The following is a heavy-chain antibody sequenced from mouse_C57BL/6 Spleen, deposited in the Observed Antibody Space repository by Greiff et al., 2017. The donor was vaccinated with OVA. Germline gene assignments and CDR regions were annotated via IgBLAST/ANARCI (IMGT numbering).Heavy chain of an antibody. D-gene: IGHD2-5*01. CDR1: GYTFPSYW. J-gene: IGHJ2*01. CDR2: IDPSVSYT. V-gene: IGHV1-69*01. CDR3: ARAYYSNYPGVY. Sequence: QVQLKQPGAELVMPGASVKLSCKASGYTFPSYWLHWVKQRPGQGLEWIGEIDPSVSYTNYNQKFKGKSTLTVDKSSSTAYMQRSSRTAEDAAVYYCARAYYSNYPGVYWGQGTTLTVSA.